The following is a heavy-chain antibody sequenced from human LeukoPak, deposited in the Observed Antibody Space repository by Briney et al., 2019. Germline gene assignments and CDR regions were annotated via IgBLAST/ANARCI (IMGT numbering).Heavy chain of an antibody. D-gene: IGHD1-1*01. CDR1: GYTFTRYY. CDR3: ARDKSGTTQGDSDY. CDR2: IDPSGGST. Sequence: WASVKVSCKASGYTFTRYYMHWVRQTPGQGLEWMGIIDPSGGSTSYAQKFQGRVTMTRDTSTSTVYMDLSSLRSEDTAVYYCARDKSGTTQGDSDYWGQGTLVTVSS. J-gene: IGHJ4*02. V-gene: IGHV1-46*01.